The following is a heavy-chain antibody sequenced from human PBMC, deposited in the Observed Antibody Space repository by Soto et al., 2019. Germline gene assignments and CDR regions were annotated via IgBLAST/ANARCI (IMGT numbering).Heavy chain of an antibody. V-gene: IGHV1-18*01. CDR2: ISAHNGNT. D-gene: IGHD1-1*01. CDR3: ARGRYGDY. Sequence: QVHLVQSGAEVKKPGASVKVSCKGSGYAFTTYGITWVRQAPGQGLEWMGWISAHNGNTNYAQKPQGRVTVTRDTSTSTAYMELRILRSDDTAVYYCARGRYGDYWGQGALVTVSS. CDR1: GYAFTTYG. J-gene: IGHJ4*02.